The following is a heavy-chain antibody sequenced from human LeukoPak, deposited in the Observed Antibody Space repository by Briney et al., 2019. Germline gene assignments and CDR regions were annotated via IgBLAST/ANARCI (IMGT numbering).Heavy chain of an antibody. CDR1: EYTFTGYY. Sequence: ASVKVSCKASEYTFTGYYMHWVRQAPGQGLEWMGWINPNSGGTNYAQKFQGRVTMTRDTSISTAYMELSRLRSDDTAVYYCAREMDYYDSSGYGNWGQGTLVTVSS. J-gene: IGHJ4*02. V-gene: IGHV1-2*02. D-gene: IGHD3-22*01. CDR2: INPNSGGT. CDR3: AREMDYYDSSGYGN.